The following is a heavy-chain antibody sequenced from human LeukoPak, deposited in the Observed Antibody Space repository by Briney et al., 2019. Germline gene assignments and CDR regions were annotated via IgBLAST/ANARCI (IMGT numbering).Heavy chain of an antibody. D-gene: IGHD5-12*01. V-gene: IGHV3-7*03. CDR1: GFPFSSYW. J-gene: IGHJ3*02. Sequence: GGSLRLSCVASGFPFSSYWMSWVRQAPGRGLERVANIKQDGSKKSYVDSVKGRFTISRDNAKNSLYLQMNSLRAEDTAVYYCARDHGGYDDAFDIWGQGTMVTVSS. CDR2: IKQDGSKK. CDR3: ARDHGGYDDAFDI.